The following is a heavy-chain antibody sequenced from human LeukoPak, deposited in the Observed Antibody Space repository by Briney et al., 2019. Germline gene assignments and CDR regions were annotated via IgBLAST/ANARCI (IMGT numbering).Heavy chain of an antibody. CDR1: GFPFSSYA. Sequence: PGGSLRLSCAASGFPFSSYAVSWVRQAPGKGLKWVSAISGSGDSTYYAGSVKGRFTISRDNSKNALYLQMNSLRAEDTAVYYCAKMATVRYFDLWGRGTLVTVSS. D-gene: IGHD5-24*01. CDR3: AKMATVRYFDL. J-gene: IGHJ2*01. CDR2: ISGSGDST. V-gene: IGHV3-23*01.